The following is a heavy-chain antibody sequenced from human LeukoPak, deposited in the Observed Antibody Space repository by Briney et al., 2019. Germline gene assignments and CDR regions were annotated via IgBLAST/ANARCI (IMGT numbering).Heavy chain of an antibody. V-gene: IGHV3-7*01. CDR2: IKQDGSEK. J-gene: IGHJ4*02. CDR3: ARDRQVIPFGFGY. CDR1: GFTFSSYW. Sequence: GGSLRLSCAASGFTFSSYWMSWVRQAPGKGLEWVANIKQDGSEKYYVDSVKGRFTISRDNAKNSLYLQMNSLRAEDAAVYYCARDRQVIPFGFGYWGQGTLVTVSS. D-gene: IGHD3-16*01.